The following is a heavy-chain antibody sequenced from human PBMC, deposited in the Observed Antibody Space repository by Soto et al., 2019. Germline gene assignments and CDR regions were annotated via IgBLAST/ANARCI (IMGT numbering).Heavy chain of an antibody. CDR2: IIPIFGTA. CDR3: ARNTPGRYCSGGSCYSGWSYNWFDP. D-gene: IGHD2-15*01. V-gene: IGHV1-69*13. Sequence: GASVKVSCKASGGTFSSYAISWVRQAPGQGLEWMGGIIPIFGTANYAQKFQGRVTITADESTSTAYMELSSLRSEDTAVYYCARNTPGRYCSGGSCYSGWSYNWFDPWGQGTLVTVSS. CDR1: GGTFSSYA. J-gene: IGHJ5*02.